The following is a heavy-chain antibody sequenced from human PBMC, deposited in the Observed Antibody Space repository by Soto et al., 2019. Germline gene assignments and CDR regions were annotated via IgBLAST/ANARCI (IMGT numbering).Heavy chain of an antibody. V-gene: IGHV5-51*01. CDR2: IYPDDSDT. CDR3: AKLPPRAQRLARYYFDY. Sequence: PGESLKISCKGSGYSFTNYWIAWVRQMPGKGLEWVGIIYPDDSDTRYSPSFQGQVTISVDKSISTASLQWSSLKASDTAIYYCAKLPPRAQRLARYYFDYSGQGTPVTVSS. J-gene: IGHJ4*02. D-gene: IGHD3-9*01. CDR1: GYSFTNYW.